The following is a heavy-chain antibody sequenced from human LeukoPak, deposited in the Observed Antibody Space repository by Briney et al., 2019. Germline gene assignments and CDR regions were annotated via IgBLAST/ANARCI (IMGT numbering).Heavy chain of an antibody. CDR3: AKVTGLRFLEWLFDY. V-gene: IGHV3-23*01. Sequence: GGSLRLSCAPSGFTFSNYAMNWVRQAPGKGLEWVSTISGSGGSTYYADSMKGRFTISRDNSKNTLYLQMNSLRAEDTAVYYCAKVTGLRFLEWLFDYWGQGILVTVSS. CDR1: GFTFSNYA. J-gene: IGHJ4*02. D-gene: IGHD3-3*01. CDR2: ISGSGGST.